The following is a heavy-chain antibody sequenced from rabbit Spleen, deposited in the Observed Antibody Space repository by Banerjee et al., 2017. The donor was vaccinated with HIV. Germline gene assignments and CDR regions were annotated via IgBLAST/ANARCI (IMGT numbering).Heavy chain of an antibody. CDR3: ARDLPDIIGWNFGF. Sequence: QSLEESGGDLVKPGASLTLTCTASGFSFSSKYYMCWVRQAPGKGLEWIACINAATAKPVYATWAKGRFTISRTSSTTVFLQMTSLTAADTATYFCARDLPDIIGWNFGFWGQGTLVTVS. CDR2: INAATAKP. CDR1: GFSFSSKYY. J-gene: IGHJ3*01. D-gene: IGHD1-1*01. V-gene: IGHV1S40*01.